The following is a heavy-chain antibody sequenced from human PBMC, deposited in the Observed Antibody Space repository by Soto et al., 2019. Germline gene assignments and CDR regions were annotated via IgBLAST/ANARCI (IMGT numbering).Heavy chain of an antibody. D-gene: IGHD1-20*01. J-gene: IGHJ4*02. CDR1: GDSITAYY. CDR3: ARLNYYFHH. Sequence: QVQLQESGPGLVKPSETLSLTCSVSGDSITAYYWSWIRQPPGKGLEWIGYIYHAGNTNYNPSLRGRVTMSVVTSRNRFSLKLKSVTAADTDIYYCARLNYYFHHWGQGALVTVSS. V-gene: IGHV4-59*08. CDR2: IYHAGNT.